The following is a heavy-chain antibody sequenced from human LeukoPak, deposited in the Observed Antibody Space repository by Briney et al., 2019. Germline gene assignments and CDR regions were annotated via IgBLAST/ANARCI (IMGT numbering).Heavy chain of an antibody. D-gene: IGHD3-10*01. V-gene: IGHV3-23*01. CDR3: ATLWFGELGLY. CDR1: GFTFRSYA. J-gene: IGHJ4*02. Sequence: GGSLRLSCPASGFTFRSYAMSWVRQAPGKGLEWVSAISGSGGSTYYADSVKGRFTISRDNSKNTLFLQMNSLRAEDTAVYYCATLWFGELGLYWGQGTLVSVSS. CDR2: ISGSGGST.